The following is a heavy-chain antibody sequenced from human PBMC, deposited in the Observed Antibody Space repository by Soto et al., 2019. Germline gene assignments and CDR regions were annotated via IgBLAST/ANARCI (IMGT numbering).Heavy chain of an antibody. J-gene: IGHJ6*02. Sequence: GSLRLSCAASGFTLTSYEMNWVRQAPGKGLEWVSYISSGGQTIYYADSVKGRFTISRDNAKNSLYLQMNSLRGEDAAVYYCARGRPSSDFWSGYSFGMDVWGQGTTVTVSS. CDR3: ARGRPSSDFWSGYSFGMDV. V-gene: IGHV3-48*03. CDR1: GFTLTSYE. D-gene: IGHD3-3*01. CDR2: ISSGGQTI.